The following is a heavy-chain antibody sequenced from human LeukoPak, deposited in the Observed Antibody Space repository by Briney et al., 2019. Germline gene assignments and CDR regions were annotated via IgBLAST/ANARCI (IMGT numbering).Heavy chain of an antibody. CDR1: GGSISSYY. CDR3: ASRTAYYDSSGYSLWD. V-gene: IGHV4-59*01. Sequence: SETLSLTCTVSGGSISSYYWSWIRQPPGKGLEWIGYIYYSGSTNYNPSLKSRVTISVDTSKNQFSLKLSSVTAADTAVYYCASRTAYYDSSGYSLWDWGQGTLVTVSS. CDR2: IYYSGST. D-gene: IGHD3-22*01. J-gene: IGHJ4*02.